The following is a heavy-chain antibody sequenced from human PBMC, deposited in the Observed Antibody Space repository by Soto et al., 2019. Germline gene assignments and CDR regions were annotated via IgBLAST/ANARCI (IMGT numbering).Heavy chain of an antibody. Sequence: QVQLVQSGAEVKKPGASVKVSCKASGYTFTSYGISWVRQAPGQGLECMGWISAYNGNTNYAQKLQGRVTMTTDTSTSTAYMELRSLRSDGTAVYYCARRSVVPAAERKWWFDPWGQGTLVTVSS. D-gene: IGHD2-2*01. V-gene: IGHV1-18*01. CDR1: GYTFTSYG. CDR2: ISAYNGNT. J-gene: IGHJ5*02. CDR3: ARRSVVPAAERKWWFDP.